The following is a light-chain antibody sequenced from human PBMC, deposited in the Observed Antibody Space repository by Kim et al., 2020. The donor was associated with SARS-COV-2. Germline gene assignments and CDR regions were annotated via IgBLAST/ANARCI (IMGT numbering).Light chain of an antibody. CDR2: GNS. CDR1: SSNIGAGYD. J-gene: IGLJ2*01. V-gene: IGLV1-40*01. Sequence: QRVPISCTGSSSNIGAGYDVHGYQQPPETAPKLLIYGNSNRPSGVPDRFSGYKSGTSASLAITGLQAGDEADYYCQSYDSSLSVVFGGGTQLTVL. CDR3: QSYDSSLSVV.